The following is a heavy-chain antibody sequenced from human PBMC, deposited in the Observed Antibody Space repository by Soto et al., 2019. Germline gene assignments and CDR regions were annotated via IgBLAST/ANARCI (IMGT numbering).Heavy chain of an antibody. D-gene: IGHD3-3*01. J-gene: IGHJ4*02. CDR2: ISYDGSNK. Sequence: QVQLVESGGGVVQPGRSLRLSCAASGFTFSSCAMHWVRQAPGKGLEWVAVISYDGSNKYYADSVKGRFTISRDNSKNTLYLQMNSLRAEDTAVYYCARAPRITIFGVVITQYYFDYWGQGTLVTVSS. CDR1: GFTFSSCA. V-gene: IGHV3-30-3*01. CDR3: ARAPRITIFGVVITQYYFDY.